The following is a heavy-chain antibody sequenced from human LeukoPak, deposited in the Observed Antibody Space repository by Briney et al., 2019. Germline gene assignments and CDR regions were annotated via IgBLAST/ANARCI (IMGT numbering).Heavy chain of an antibody. D-gene: IGHD2-8*01. Sequence: GGSLRLSCAAPGFAFSSCWMSWVRQAPGKGLEWVANIKPDGSEKYYVDSVKGRFTISRDNAKNSLYLQMNSLRAEDTAMYYCARFGVPYGVDVWGQGTTVTVSS. CDR2: IKPDGSEK. V-gene: IGHV3-7*05. CDR3: ARFGVPYGVDV. J-gene: IGHJ6*02. CDR1: GFAFSSCW.